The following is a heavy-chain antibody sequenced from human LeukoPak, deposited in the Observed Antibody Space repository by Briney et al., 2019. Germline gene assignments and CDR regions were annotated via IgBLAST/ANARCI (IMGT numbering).Heavy chain of an antibody. V-gene: IGHV3-30-3*01. CDR3: ARDWSSTYPYYYGMDV. CDR2: ISYDGSNE. D-gene: IGHD2-2*01. Sequence: GGSLRLSCAASGFIFSNYAMHWVRQAPGKGLEWVAVISYDGSNEYYADSVKGRFTISRDNSKNTLYLQMNSLTAEDTAVYYCARDWSSTYPYYYGMDVWGQGTTVTVSS. J-gene: IGHJ6*02. CDR1: GFIFSNYA.